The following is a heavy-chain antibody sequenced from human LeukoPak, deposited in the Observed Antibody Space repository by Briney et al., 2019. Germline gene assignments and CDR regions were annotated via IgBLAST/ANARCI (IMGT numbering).Heavy chain of an antibody. D-gene: IGHD7-27*01. CDR2: IYNTGST. J-gene: IGHJ4*02. CDR1: GFTVSSYY. V-gene: IGHV3-66*03. CDR3: ARDSPGDLWDY. Sequence: GGSLRPSCAASGFTVSSYYMSWVRQAPGKGLEWVSNIYNTGSTNYADSVKGRFTISRDNSKNTLYLQMNSLRAEDTAVYYCARDSPGDLWDYWGQGTLVTVSS.